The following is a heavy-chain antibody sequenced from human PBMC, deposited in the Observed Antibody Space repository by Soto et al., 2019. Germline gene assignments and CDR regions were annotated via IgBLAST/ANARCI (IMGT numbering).Heavy chain of an antibody. J-gene: IGHJ4*02. D-gene: IGHD4-17*01. CDR3: ARASTTVTTLDY. CDR2: IYHSGST. CDR1: GGSISSGGYS. Sequence: LSLTCTVSGGSISSGGYSWSWIRQPPGKGLEWIGYIYHSGSTYYNPSLKSRVTISVDRSKNQFSLKLSSVTAADTAVYYCARASTTVTTLDYWGQGTLVTVSS. V-gene: IGHV4-30-2*01.